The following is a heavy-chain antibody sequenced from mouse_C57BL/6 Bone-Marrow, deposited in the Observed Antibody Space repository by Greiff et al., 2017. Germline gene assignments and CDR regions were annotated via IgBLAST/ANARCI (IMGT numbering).Heavy chain of an antibody. Sequence: DVKLVESGPGLVKPSQSLSLTCSVTGYSITSGYYWNWIRQFPGNKLEWMGYISYDGSNNYNPSLKNRISITRDTSKNQFFLKLNSVTTEDTATYYCARGLLWGQGTLVTVSA. CDR1: GYSITSGYY. CDR2: ISYDGSN. CDR3: ARGLL. V-gene: IGHV3-6*01. J-gene: IGHJ3*01. D-gene: IGHD2-13*01.